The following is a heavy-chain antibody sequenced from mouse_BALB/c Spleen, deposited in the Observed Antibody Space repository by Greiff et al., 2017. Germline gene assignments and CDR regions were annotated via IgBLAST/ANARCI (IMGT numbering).Heavy chain of an antibody. CDR3: ASSYGNYVRGFDY. CDR1: GFTFSSYG. V-gene: IGHV5-6*02. Sequence: DVMLVESGGDLVKPGGSLKLSCAASGFTFSSYGMSWVRQTPDKRLEWVATISSGGSYTYYPDSVKGRFTISRDNAKNTLYLQMSSLKSEDTAMYYCASSYGNYVRGFDYWGQGTTLTVSS. J-gene: IGHJ2*01. CDR2: ISSGGSYT. D-gene: IGHD2-1*01.